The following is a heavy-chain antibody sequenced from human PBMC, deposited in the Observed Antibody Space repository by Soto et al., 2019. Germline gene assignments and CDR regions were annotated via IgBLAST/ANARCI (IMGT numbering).Heavy chain of an antibody. D-gene: IGHD6-13*01. CDR2: ISYDGSNK. CDR3: AKDPALEEQQPAFRFDP. Sequence: QVQLVESGGGVVQPGRSLRLSCAASGFTFSSYGMHWVRQAPGKGLEWVAVISYDGSNKYYADSVKGRFTISRDNSKNTLYLQMNSLRAEDTAVYYCAKDPALEEQQPAFRFDPWGQGTLVTVSS. CDR1: GFTFSSYG. J-gene: IGHJ5*02. V-gene: IGHV3-30*18.